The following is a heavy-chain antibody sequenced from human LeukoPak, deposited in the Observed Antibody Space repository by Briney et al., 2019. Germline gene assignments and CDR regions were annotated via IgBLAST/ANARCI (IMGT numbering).Heavy chain of an antibody. CDR1: GGSISSRSYY. V-gene: IGHV4-39*01. CDR3: ARASLSYYYDRPDAFDI. CDR2: IYYTGNT. Sequence: SETLSLTCTVSGGSISSRSYYWGWIRQPPGKGLEWIGSIYYTGNTYYNPSLKSRLTISVDTAKNQFSLKLSSVTAADTAVYYCARASLSYYYDRPDAFDIWGQGTMVTVSS. J-gene: IGHJ3*02. D-gene: IGHD3-22*01.